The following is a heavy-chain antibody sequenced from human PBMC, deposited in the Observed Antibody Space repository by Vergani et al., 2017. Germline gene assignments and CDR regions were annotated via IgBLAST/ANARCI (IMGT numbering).Heavy chain of an antibody. CDR2: IIPIFGTA. V-gene: IGHV1-69*18. CDR1: GGTFSSYA. Sequence: QVQLVQSGAEVKKPGSSVKVSCKASGGTFSSYAISWVRQAPGQGLEWMGRIIPIFGTANYAQKFQGRVTITADESTSTAYMELSSLRSEATALYCCARGDEDGSGVYYMDVWGKGTTVTVSS. CDR3: ARGDEDGSGVYYMDV. J-gene: IGHJ6*03. D-gene: IGHD3-10*01.